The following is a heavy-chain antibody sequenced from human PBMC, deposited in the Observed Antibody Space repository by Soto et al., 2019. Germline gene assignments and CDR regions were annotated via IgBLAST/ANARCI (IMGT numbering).Heavy chain of an antibody. V-gene: IGHV3-9*01. CDR2: ISWNSGSI. CDR3: AKAGPVIVKPWGHAFDI. CDR1: GFTFDDYA. Sequence: LRLSCAASGFTFDDYAMHWVRQAPGKGLEWVSGISWNSGSIGYADSVKGRFTISRDNAKNSLYLQMNSLRAEDTALYYCAKAGPVIVKPWGHAFDIWGQGTMVTVSS. D-gene: IGHD3-22*01. J-gene: IGHJ3*02.